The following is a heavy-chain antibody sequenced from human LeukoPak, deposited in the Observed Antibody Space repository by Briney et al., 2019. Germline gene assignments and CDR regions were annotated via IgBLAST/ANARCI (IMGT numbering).Heavy chain of an antibody. CDR2: IYYSGST. J-gene: IGHJ4*02. V-gene: IGHV4-59*01. CDR1: GGSISSYY. CDR3: ARGVPSDY. Sequence: PSETLSLTCTVSGGSISSYYWSWIRQPPGKGLEWIGYIYYSGSTNYNPSLKSRVTISVDTSKNQFSLKLSSVTAADTAVYYCARGVPSDYWGQGTLVTVSS.